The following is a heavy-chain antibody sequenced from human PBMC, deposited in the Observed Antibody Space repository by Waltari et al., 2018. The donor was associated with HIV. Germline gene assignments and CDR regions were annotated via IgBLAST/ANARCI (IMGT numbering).Heavy chain of an antibody. J-gene: IGHJ2*01. Sequence: QVQLQESGPGLVKPSQTLSLTCTVSGYSISSGYYWGSLRQPPGKGLEWIGSMYHSGSTYYNPSLKSRVTMSVDTSKNQFSLKLSSVTAADTAVYYCARRSGEYWYFDLWGRGTLVTVSS. V-gene: IGHV4-38-2*02. CDR3: ARRSGEYWYFDL. D-gene: IGHD7-27*01. CDR1: GYSISSGYY. CDR2: MYHSGST.